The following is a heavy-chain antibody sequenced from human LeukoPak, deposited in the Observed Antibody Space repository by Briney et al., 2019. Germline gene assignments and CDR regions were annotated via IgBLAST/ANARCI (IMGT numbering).Heavy chain of an antibody. Sequence: SETLSLTCTVSGYSISSGYYWGWIRQPPGKGLEWIGSIYHSGSTYYNPSLKSRVTISVDTSKNQFSLKLSSVTAADTAVYYCASFSRSEYSSGYLRQYYFDYWGQGTLVTVSS. V-gene: IGHV4-38-2*02. CDR2: IYHSGST. D-gene: IGHD3-22*01. J-gene: IGHJ4*02. CDR3: ASFSRSEYSSGYLRQYYFDY. CDR1: GYSISSGYY.